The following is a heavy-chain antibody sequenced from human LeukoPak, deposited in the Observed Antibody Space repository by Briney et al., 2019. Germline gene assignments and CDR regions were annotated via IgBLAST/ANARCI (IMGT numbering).Heavy chain of an antibody. D-gene: IGHD3-16*01. CDR1: GFTFRTYG. Sequence: PGGSLRLSCAASGFTFRTYGMHWARQAPGKGLEWVTFIRYDGSDKYYADSVKGRFTISRDNSKNTLFLQMNSLRVEDTAVYYCAKRADYYDSSRALYDAFDLWGQGTMVTVSS. CDR2: IRYDGSDK. V-gene: IGHV3-30*02. J-gene: IGHJ3*01. CDR3: AKRADYYDSSRALYDAFDL.